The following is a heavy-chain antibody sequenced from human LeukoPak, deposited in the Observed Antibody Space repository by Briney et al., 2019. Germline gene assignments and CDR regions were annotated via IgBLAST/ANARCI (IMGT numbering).Heavy chain of an antibody. J-gene: IGHJ4*02. V-gene: IGHV3-23*01. CDR3: AKDFRRWLQSPFDY. Sequence: GGSLRLSCAASGFTFSDYYMSWIRQVPGKGLEWVSSISGTGGNIDYAASVKGRFTISRDNSKNTLYLQMNNLRAEDSAVYYCAKDFRRWLQSPFDYWGQGTLVTVSS. CDR2: ISGTGGNI. CDR1: GFTFSDYY. D-gene: IGHD5-24*01.